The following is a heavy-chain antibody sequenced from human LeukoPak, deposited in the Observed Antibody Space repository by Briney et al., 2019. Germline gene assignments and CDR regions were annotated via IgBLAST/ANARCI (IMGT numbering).Heavy chain of an antibody. D-gene: IGHD3-22*01. CDR2: MNPNSGNT. V-gene: IGHV1-8*01. CDR1: GYTFTSYD. Sequence: GASVKVSCKASGYTFTSYDINWVRQATGQGLEWMGWMNPNSGNTGYAQKFQGRVTMTRNTSISTAYMELSSLRSEDTAVYYCARDVSGYYLPLSLDYYYYGMDVWGQGTTVTVSS. CDR3: ARDVSGYYLPLSLDYYYYGMDV. J-gene: IGHJ6*02.